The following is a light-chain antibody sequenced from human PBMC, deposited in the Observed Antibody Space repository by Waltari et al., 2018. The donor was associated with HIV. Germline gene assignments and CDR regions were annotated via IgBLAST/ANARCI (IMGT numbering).Light chain of an antibody. CDR2: EVN. J-gene: IGLJ3*02. Sequence: QSALTQPPSVSGSHGQSVTISCTGTNSDVGSYNRVSWYQLPPGTAPKLMIYEVNNRPAGVPDRFSGSKSGNTASLTISGLQAEDEADYYCSSYTSSSTLWMFGGGTKLTVL. CDR1: NSDVGSYNR. V-gene: IGLV2-18*02. CDR3: SSYTSSSTLWM.